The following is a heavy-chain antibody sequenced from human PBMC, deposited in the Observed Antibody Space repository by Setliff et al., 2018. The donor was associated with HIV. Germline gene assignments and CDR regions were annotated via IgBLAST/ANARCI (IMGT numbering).Heavy chain of an antibody. CDR1: GGSFSGYF. J-gene: IGHJ6*03. CDR2: INHRGSI. Sequence: SETLSLTCAVYGGSFSGYFWIWIRQPPGKGLEWIGEINHRGSIYYNSSLKSRVTIAVDTSKNQFSLNLSAVTAADTAVYYCARGSVFWDRGNHYQYMDVWAKGTTVTVSS. V-gene: IGHV4-34*01. D-gene: IGHD3-10*01. CDR3: ARGSVFWDRGNHYQYMDV.